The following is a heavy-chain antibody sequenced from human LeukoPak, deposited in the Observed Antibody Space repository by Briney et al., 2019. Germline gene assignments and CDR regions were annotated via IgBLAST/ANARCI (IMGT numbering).Heavy chain of an antibody. D-gene: IGHD1-26*01. Sequence: SETLSLTCTVSGGSISSYYWSWIRQPAGKGLEWIWRIYTSGSTNYNPSLKSRVTMSVDTSKNQFSLKLSSVTAADTAVYYCARSGSFSDWFDPWGQGTLVTVSS. J-gene: IGHJ5*02. CDR1: GGSISSYY. V-gene: IGHV4-4*07. CDR3: ARSGSFSDWFDP. CDR2: IYTSGST.